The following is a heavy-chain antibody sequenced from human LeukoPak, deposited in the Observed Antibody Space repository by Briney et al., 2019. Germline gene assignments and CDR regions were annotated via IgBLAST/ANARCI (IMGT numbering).Heavy chain of an antibody. D-gene: IGHD1-20*01. V-gene: IGHV1-2*04. Sequence: ASVKVSCKASGYTFTGYYMHRVRQAPGQGLEWMGWINPNSGGTNYAQKFQGWVTITRDTSISTAYMELSRLRSDDTAVYYCATCITGTTANDAFDIWGQGTMVTVSS. J-gene: IGHJ3*02. CDR3: ATCITGTTANDAFDI. CDR1: GYTFTGYY. CDR2: INPNSGGT.